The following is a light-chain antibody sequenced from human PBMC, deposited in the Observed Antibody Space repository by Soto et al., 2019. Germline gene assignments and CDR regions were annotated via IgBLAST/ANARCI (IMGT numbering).Light chain of an antibody. CDR3: QSYDDSLSVHYV. CDR2: GNT. V-gene: IGLV1-40*01. CDR1: SSNIGSTYD. J-gene: IGLJ1*01. Sequence: QSLLTHPPSVSGAPGQRVTISCTGSSSNIGSTYDVQWYQQLPGTAPKLLIHGNTDRPSGVPDRFSGPKSGTSASLAITGLQADDEADYYCQSYDDSLSVHYVFGTGTKVTVL.